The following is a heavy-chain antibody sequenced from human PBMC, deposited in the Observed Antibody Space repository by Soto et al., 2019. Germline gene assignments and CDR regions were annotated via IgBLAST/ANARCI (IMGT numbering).Heavy chain of an antibody. CDR1: GFTFSEYS. Sequence: GGSLRLSCSASGFTFSEYSMHWVRQAPGKGLQYVSTISSDGDITYYADSVKGRFTISRDNSKNTLYLQMNSLRPEDAAVYYCVKVSTFYDILTGYYSTNVFDPWGQGTLVTVAS. J-gene: IGHJ5*02. CDR2: ISSDGDIT. V-gene: IGHV3-64D*06. CDR3: VKVSTFYDILTGYYSTNVFDP. D-gene: IGHD3-9*01.